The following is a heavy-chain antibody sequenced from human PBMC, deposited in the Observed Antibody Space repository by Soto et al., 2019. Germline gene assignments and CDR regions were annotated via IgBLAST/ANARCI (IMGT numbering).Heavy chain of an antibody. CDR3: AREYSSAWKTVDY. CDR1: GFTFNSYA. J-gene: IGHJ4*02. D-gene: IGHD6-19*01. V-gene: IGHV3-23*01. Sequence: EVQLLESGGGLVQPGRSLRLSCAASGFTFNSYAVSWVRQAPGKGLEWVSAISDIGGTTYYADSVKGRFTISRDNSKNTLDLQMNSLRAEDTAVYYCAREYSSAWKTVDYWGQGTLVTVSS. CDR2: ISDIGGTT.